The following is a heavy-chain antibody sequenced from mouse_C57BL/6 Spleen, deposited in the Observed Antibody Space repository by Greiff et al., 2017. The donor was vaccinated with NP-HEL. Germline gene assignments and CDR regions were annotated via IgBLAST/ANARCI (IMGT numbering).Heavy chain of an antibody. J-gene: IGHJ1*03. Sequence: EVQLQQSGPELVKPGASVKISCKASGYSFTDYNMNWVKQSNGQSLEWIGVINPNYGTTSYNQKFKGKATLTVDQSSSTAYMQLNSLTSEDSAVYYCSRDSFYDYDWYWYFDVWGTGTTVTVSS. CDR1: GYSFTDYN. CDR3: SRDSFYDYDWYWYFDV. D-gene: IGHD2-4*01. CDR2: INPNYGTT. V-gene: IGHV1-39*01.